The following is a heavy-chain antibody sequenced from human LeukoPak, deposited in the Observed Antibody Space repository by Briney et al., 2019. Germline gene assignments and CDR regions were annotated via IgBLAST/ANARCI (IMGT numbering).Heavy chain of an antibody. CDR3: AREGGGYSYGLRVGYYYYMDV. CDR2: IYWNGGNT. Sequence: GGSLRLSCAASGFTFDDYGMSWVRQPPGKGLEWVSGIYWNGGNTAYADSVKGRFTISRDNAKNSLYLQMNSLRAEDTALYYCAREGGGYSYGLRVGYYYYMDVWGKGTTVTVSS. D-gene: IGHD5-18*01. CDR1: GFTFDDYG. J-gene: IGHJ6*03. V-gene: IGHV3-20*04.